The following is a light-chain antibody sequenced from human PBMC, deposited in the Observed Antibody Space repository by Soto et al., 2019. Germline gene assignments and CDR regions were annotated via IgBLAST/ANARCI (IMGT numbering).Light chain of an antibody. CDR1: QSISSY. J-gene: IGKJ1*01. V-gene: IGKV1-39*01. Sequence: DIQMTQSPSSLSASVGDTVTITCRASQSISSYLNWYQQNPGKAPQLLIYAASSLQSGVPSRFSGSGSGTDFTLTISSLQPEDFATYYCQQSYSTPWTFGQGTKVDIK. CDR3: QQSYSTPWT. CDR2: AAS.